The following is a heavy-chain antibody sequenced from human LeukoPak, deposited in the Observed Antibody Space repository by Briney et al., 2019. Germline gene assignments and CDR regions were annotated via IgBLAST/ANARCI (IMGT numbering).Heavy chain of an antibody. CDR1: GGSISSYY. D-gene: IGHD1-26*01. CDR3: ATHGGSYFDY. Sequence: PSETLSLTCTVSGGSISSYYWSWIRQAPGKGLEWIGYIYYSGTTKYNPSLMGRVSISVDASKNQFSLRLSSVAAADTAVYYCATHGGSYFDYWGQGTLLTVSS. CDR2: IYYSGTT. V-gene: IGHV4-59*08. J-gene: IGHJ4*02.